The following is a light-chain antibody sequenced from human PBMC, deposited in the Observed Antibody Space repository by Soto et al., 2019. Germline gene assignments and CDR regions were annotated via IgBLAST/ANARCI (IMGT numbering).Light chain of an antibody. V-gene: IGLV2-14*03. CDR3: SSYTTSSTVV. Sequence: SGLTQPASVFGSPGQSITISCTGTSSDVGGYNFVSWYQQHPGKAPKLMIYEVSNRPSGVSNRFSGSKSGNTASLTISGLQPEDEADYYCSSYTTSSTVVFGTGTKVTVL. CDR1: SSDVGGYNF. J-gene: IGLJ1*01. CDR2: EVS.